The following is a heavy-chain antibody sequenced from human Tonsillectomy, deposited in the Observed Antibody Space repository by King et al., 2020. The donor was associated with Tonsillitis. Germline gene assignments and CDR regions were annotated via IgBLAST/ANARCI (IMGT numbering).Heavy chain of an antibody. CDR1: GGSISSGGYS. CDR2: LYYSGST. CDR3: ARGRNYYDMSGPPGDWFDP. V-gene: IGHV4-31*01. J-gene: IGHJ5*02. D-gene: IGHD3-22*01. Sequence: VQLQESGPGLVKPSQTLSLTCTVSGGSISSGGYSWSWIRQHPGKGLEWLGDLYYSGSTYYNPSLKSLVIISVDTSKNQFSLRLTSVTAADTAVYYCARGRNYYDMSGPPGDWFDPWGQGILVTVSS.